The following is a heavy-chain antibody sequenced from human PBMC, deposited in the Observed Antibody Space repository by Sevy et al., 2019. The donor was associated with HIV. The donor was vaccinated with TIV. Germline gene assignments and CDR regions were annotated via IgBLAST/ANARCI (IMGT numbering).Heavy chain of an antibody. CDR1: GYTFTGYY. V-gene: IGHV1-2*02. Sequence: ASVKVSCKASGYTFTGYYMHWVRQAPGQGLEWMGWINPNSGGTNNAQKFQGRVTMTRDTSIGTAYMELGRLRSDDTAVYYCAVDIVATRQYYFDYWGQGTLVTVSS. D-gene: IGHD5-12*01. J-gene: IGHJ4*02. CDR2: INPNSGGT. CDR3: AVDIVATRQYYFDY.